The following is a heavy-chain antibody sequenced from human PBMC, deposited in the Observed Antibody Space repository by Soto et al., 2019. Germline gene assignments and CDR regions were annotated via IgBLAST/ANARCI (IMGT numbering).Heavy chain of an antibody. CDR2: INPSGGST. Sequence: QVQLVQSGAEVKKPGASVKVSCKASGYTFTSYYMHWVRQAPGQGLEWMGIINPSGGSTSYAQKFQCRVTMTRDTSTSTVYMELSSLRSEDTAVYYCARGKNDYGDYVGAFDIWGQGTMVTVSS. J-gene: IGHJ3*02. V-gene: IGHV1-46*03. CDR3: ARGKNDYGDYVGAFDI. D-gene: IGHD4-17*01. CDR1: GYTFTSYY.